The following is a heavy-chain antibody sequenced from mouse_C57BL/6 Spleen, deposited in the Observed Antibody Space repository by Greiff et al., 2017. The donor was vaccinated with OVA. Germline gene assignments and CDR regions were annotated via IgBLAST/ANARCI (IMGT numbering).Heavy chain of an antibody. J-gene: IGHJ3*01. D-gene: IGHD2-3*01. V-gene: IGHV1-61*01. CDR1: GYTFTSYW. CDR3: ARATDGYYVSFAY. Sequence: QVQLKQPGAELVRPGSSVKLSCKASGYTFTSYWMDWVKQRPGQGLEWIGNIYPSDSETHYNQKFKDKATLTVDKSSSTAYMQLSSLTSEDSAVYYCARATDGYYVSFAYWGQGTLVTVSA. CDR2: IYPSDSET.